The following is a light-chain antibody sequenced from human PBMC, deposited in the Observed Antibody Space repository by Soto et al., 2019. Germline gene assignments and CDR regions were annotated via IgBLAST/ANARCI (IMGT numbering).Light chain of an antibody. Sequence: EIVMTQSPATLSVSPGERATLSCRASQSVSSNLAWYQQKPGQAPRLLIYGASTRATGIPARFSGSGSGTEFTLTISSRQSEYFAVYYCQQYNNWPPRTFGQGTKVEIK. CDR3: QQYNNWPPRT. CDR1: QSVSSN. J-gene: IGKJ1*01. CDR2: GAS. V-gene: IGKV3-15*01.